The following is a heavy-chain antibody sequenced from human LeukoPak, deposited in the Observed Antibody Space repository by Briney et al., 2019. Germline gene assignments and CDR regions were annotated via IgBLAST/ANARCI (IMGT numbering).Heavy chain of an antibody. D-gene: IGHD2-15*01. V-gene: IGHV3-23*01. J-gene: IGHJ4*02. CDR1: GFKLSTYA. Sequence: GRSLRLSCAASGFKLSTYAIHWVRQAPGKGLEWVSAISGSGGSTYYADSVKGRFTISRDNSKNTLYLQMNSLRAEDTAVYYCAKDGVVVVAATSDYWGQGTLVTVSS. CDR2: ISGSGGST. CDR3: AKDGVVVVAATSDY.